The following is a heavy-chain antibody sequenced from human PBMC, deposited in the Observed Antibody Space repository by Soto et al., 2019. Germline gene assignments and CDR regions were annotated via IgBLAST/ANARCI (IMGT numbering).Heavy chain of an antibody. J-gene: IGHJ6*02. Sequence: PLETLSLTCTVSGGSISSYYWSWIRQPAGKGLEWIGRIYTSGSTNYNPPLKSRVTMSVDTSKNQFSLKLSSVTAADTAVYYCAREDIVVVPAAHYGMDVWGQGTTVTVSS. CDR1: GGSISSYY. V-gene: IGHV4-4*07. CDR3: AREDIVVVPAAHYGMDV. CDR2: IYTSGST. D-gene: IGHD2-2*01.